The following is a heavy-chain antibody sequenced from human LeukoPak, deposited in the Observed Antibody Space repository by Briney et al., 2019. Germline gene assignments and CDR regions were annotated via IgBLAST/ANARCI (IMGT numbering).Heavy chain of an antibody. D-gene: IGHD2-2*01. V-gene: IGHV3-21*01. Sequence: GGSLRLSCAASGFTFSSYSMNWVRQAPGKGLEWVSSISSSSSYIYYADSVKGRFTISRDNAKNSLYLQMNSLRAEDTAVYYCARGRYCSSTSCYGWFDYWGQGTLVTVSS. CDR2: ISSSSSYI. CDR3: ARGRYCSSTSCYGWFDY. J-gene: IGHJ4*02. CDR1: GFTFSSYS.